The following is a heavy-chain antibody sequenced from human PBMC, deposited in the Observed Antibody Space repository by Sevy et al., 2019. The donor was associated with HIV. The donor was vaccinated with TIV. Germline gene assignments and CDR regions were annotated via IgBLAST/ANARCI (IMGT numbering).Heavy chain of an antibody. J-gene: IGHJ4*02. CDR1: GFTFSSYA. CDR2: ISGSGGST. Sequence: GSLRLSCAASGFTFSSYAMSWVRQAPGKGLEWVSAISGSGGSTYYAVSVKGRFTISRDNSKNTLYPQMNSLRAEDTAVYYCAKDCCGDSIRYFDYWGQGTLVTVSS. CDR3: AKDCCGDSIRYFDY. V-gene: IGHV3-23*01. D-gene: IGHD3-10*01.